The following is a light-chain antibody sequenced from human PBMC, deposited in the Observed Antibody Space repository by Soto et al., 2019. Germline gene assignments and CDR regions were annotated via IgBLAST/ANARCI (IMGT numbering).Light chain of an antibody. V-gene: IGLV2-14*01. CDR1: SSDVGGYNY. Sequence: QSVLTQPASVSGSPGQSITISCTGTSSDVGGYNYVSWYQQHPGKAPKLMIYDVSNRPSGVSNRFSGSKSGNTASLTISGLQAEDEADYFCSSYTSSSTPSVVFGGGPQLTVL. J-gene: IGLJ2*01. CDR3: SSYTSSSTPSVV. CDR2: DVS.